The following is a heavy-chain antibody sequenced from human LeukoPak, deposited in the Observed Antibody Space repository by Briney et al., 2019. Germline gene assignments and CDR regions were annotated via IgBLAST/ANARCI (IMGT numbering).Heavy chain of an antibody. Sequence: GASVKVSCKASGYTFTGYYMHWVRQAPGQGLEWMGWINPNSGGTNYAQKFQGRVTMTRDTSISTAYMELSRLRSDDTAVYYCASIRRAYYYYYGMDVWGQGTTVTVSS. CDR1: GYTFTGYY. CDR3: ASIRRAYYYYYGMDV. J-gene: IGHJ6*02. CDR2: INPNSGGT. V-gene: IGHV1-2*02.